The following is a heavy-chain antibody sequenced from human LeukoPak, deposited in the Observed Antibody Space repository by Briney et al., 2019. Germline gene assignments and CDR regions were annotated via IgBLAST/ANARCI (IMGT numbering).Heavy chain of an antibody. CDR2: IYYSGST. V-gene: IGHV4-39*01. CDR1: GGSISSSSYY. Sequence: SETLSLTCTVSGGSISSSSYYWGRIRQPPGKGLEWIGSIYYSGSTYYNPSLKSRVTISVDASKNQFSLKLSSVTAADTAVYYCARINLKYSSGWYMYYYYYMDVWGKGTTVTVSS. CDR3: ARINLKYSSGWYMYYYYYMDV. J-gene: IGHJ6*03. D-gene: IGHD6-19*01.